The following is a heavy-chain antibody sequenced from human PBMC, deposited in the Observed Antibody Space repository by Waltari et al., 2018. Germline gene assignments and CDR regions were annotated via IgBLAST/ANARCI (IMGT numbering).Heavy chain of an antibody. V-gene: IGHV4-34*01. CDR2: INHSGST. Sequence: QVQLQQWGAGLLKPSETLSLTCAVYGGSFSGYYWSWIRHPPGKGLELIGEINHSGSTNYNPSLKSRVTISVDTSKNQFSLKLSSVTAADTAVYYCARRGRQWLVPRSYWYFDLWGRGTLVTVSS. CDR1: GGSFSGYY. CDR3: ARRGRQWLVPRSYWYFDL. J-gene: IGHJ2*01. D-gene: IGHD6-19*01.